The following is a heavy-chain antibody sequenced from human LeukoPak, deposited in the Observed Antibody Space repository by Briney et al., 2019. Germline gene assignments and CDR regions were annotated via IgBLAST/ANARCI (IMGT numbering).Heavy chain of an antibody. CDR1: GGSFSGYY. D-gene: IGHD3-16*01. V-gene: IGHV4-34*01. J-gene: IGHJ4*02. Sequence: SETLSLTCYLYGGSFSGYYWSWIRQSPGKGLEWIGEINQIGNTNYIPSLKSRLTISIDTSNNQFSLNLTSVTAADTGVYYCARIRRPLRGCFDHWGQGTLVT. CDR2: INQIGNT. CDR3: ARIRRPLRGCFDH.